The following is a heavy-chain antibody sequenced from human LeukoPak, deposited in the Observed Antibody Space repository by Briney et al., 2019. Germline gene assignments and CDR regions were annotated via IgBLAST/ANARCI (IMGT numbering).Heavy chain of an antibody. CDR3: EAAGKGDY. J-gene: IGHJ4*02. Sequence: PGGSLRLSCAATGFTFSRYCMHWASPAPANGLEWVAVISYDGSNKYYADSVKGRFTISRDNSKNTLYLQMNSLRAEDTAVYYCEAAGKGDYWGQGTLVTVSS. CDR2: ISYDGSNK. V-gene: IGHV3-30*03. D-gene: IGHD6-13*01. CDR1: GFTFSRYC.